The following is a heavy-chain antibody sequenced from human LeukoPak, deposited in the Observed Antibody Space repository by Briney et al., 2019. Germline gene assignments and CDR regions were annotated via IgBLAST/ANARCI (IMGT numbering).Heavy chain of an antibody. CDR3: ARDGGYGGKGDAFDI. J-gene: IGHJ3*02. V-gene: IGHV3-30*02. D-gene: IGHD4-23*01. CDR1: GFTFSSYG. Sequence: GGSLRLSCAASGFTFSSYGIHWVRQAPGKGLEWVAFIRYGGSNKYYADSVKGRFTISRDNSKNTVFLQMSSLRADDTAVYYCARDGGYGGKGDAFDIWGQGTMVTVSS. CDR2: IRYGGSNK.